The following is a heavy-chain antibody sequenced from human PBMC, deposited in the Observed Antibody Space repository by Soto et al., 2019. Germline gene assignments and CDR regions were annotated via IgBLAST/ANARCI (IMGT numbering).Heavy chain of an antibody. CDR1: GDSISGGASF. Sequence: TLSLTFTVSGDSISGGASFWSWIRPPPGKGLEWIANVYYSGSSYYNPSLKSRLTISVDTTKTQFSLQLKSMTAADTAVYYCAKLSCTSSTCYFPGLFEPWGQATLVTVSP. V-gene: IGHV4-31*03. J-gene: IGHJ5*02. CDR3: AKLSCTSSTCYFPGLFEP. CDR2: VYYSGSS. D-gene: IGHD2-2*01.